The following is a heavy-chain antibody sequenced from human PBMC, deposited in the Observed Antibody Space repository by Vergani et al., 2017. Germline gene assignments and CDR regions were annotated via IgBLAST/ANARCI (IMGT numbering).Heavy chain of an antibody. V-gene: IGHV4-31*03. J-gene: IGHJ5*02. Sequence: QLQLPASGPGLVKPSQTLSLTCTVSGGSISSGGYYWSWIRQHPGKGLEWIGYIYYSGSTYYNPSLKSRVTISVDTSKNQFSLKLSSVTAADTAVYYCARRSGTTSPPFDPWGQGTLVTVSS. D-gene: IGHD1-7*01. CDR2: IYYSGST. CDR3: ARRSGTTSPPFDP. CDR1: GGSISSGGYY.